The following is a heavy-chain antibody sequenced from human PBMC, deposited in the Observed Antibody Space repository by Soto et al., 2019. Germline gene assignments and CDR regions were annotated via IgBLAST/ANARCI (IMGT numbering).Heavy chain of an antibody. CDR2: ISSSSSYI. CDR1: GFTFSSYS. J-gene: IGHJ5*02. D-gene: IGHD6-19*01. V-gene: IGHV3-21*01. CDR3: ARGRPTRQGQWLSS. Sequence: EVQLVESGGGLVTPGGSLRLSCAASGFTFSSYSMNWVRQAPGKGLEWVSSISSSSSYIYYADSVKGRFTISRDNAKNSLYLQMNSLRAEDTAVYYCARGRPTRQGQWLSSWGQGTLVTVSS.